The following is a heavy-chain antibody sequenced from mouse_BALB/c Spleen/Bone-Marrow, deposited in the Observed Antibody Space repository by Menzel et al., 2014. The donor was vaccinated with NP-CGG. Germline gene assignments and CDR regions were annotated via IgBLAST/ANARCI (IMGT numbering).Heavy chain of an antibody. Sequence: LVESGVELIKPGASVKLSCKASGNTFTSYDINWVRQRPEQGLEWIGWIFPGDSTTKYNEKFKGKATLSTDKSSSTVHMQLRRLTSEDSAVYFCVRSRLRDWYFDVWGAGTTVTISS. CDR1: GNTFTSYD. V-gene: IGHV1S56*01. CDR2: IFPGDSTT. D-gene: IGHD1-2*01. J-gene: IGHJ1*01. CDR3: VRSRLRDWYFDV.